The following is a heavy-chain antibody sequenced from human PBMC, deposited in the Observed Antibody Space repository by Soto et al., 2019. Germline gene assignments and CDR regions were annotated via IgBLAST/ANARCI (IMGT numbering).Heavy chain of an antibody. Sequence: SVKVSCKASGYTFTSYGISWVRQAPVQGLEWMGWISAYNGNTNYAQKLQGRVTMTTDTSTSTAYMELRSLRSDDTAVYYCARDQGIAAAGSLSDYWGQGTLVTVSS. J-gene: IGHJ4*02. CDR2: ISAYNGNT. CDR3: ARDQGIAAAGSLSDY. CDR1: GYTFTSYG. V-gene: IGHV1-18*01. D-gene: IGHD6-13*01.